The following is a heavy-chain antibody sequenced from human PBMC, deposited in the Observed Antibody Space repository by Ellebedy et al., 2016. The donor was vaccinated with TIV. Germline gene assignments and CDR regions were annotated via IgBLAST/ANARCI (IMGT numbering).Heavy chain of an antibody. CDR1: RYTFTSYD. J-gene: IGHJ6*02. CDR3: ATSSSGSYYNYYYGMDV. V-gene: IGHV1-8*01. D-gene: IGHD3-10*01. Sequence: ASVKVSXKASRYTFTSYDINWVRQATGQGLEWMGWMNPNSGNTGYAQKFQGRVTMARNTSISTAYMDLSSLRSEDTAVHYCATSSSGSYYNYYYGMDVWGQGTTVTVSS. CDR2: MNPNSGNT.